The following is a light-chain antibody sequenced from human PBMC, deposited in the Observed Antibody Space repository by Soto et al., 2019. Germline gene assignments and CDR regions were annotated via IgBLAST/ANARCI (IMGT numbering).Light chain of an antibody. CDR1: QSVSSSY. Sequence: EIVLTQSPGTLSLSPGERATLACRASQSVSSSYLAWYQQKPGQAPRLLIYGASSRATGIPDRFSGSGSGTDFTLTISRLEPEDFAVYYCLQYVSSPLTFGQGTKVEIK. CDR2: GAS. J-gene: IGKJ1*01. V-gene: IGKV3-20*01. CDR3: LQYVSSPLT.